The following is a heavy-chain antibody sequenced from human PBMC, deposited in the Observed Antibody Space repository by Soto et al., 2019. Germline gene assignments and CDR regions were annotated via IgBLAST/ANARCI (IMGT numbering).Heavy chain of an antibody. D-gene: IGHD2-2*01. CDR2: IIPIFGTA. CDR3: ARAVLPAATYYYYCMDV. Sequence: QVQLVQSGAEVKKPRSSVKVCCKASGGTFSSYAISCVRQTPGQGLEWMGGIIPIFGTANYAQNFQGRITITADESTSTAYMEQSSLRSDDTAVYYCARAVLPAATYYYYCMDVSGPCTTVTVSS. J-gene: IGHJ6*02. V-gene: IGHV1-69*01. CDR1: GGTFSSYA.